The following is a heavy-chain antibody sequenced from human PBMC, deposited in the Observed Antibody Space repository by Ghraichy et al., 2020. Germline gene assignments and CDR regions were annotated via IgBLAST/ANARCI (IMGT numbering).Heavy chain of an antibody. D-gene: IGHD4-23*01. J-gene: IGHJ6*02. V-gene: IGHV3-48*02. CDR1: GFTFSDYN. CDR3: ARASTVVRFYYCDGMDV. Sequence: GGSLRLSCVGSGFTFSDYNMNWVRKSPGKGLEWVSYITWSSRSIFYADSVKGRFTISRDNAQNSLYLQMNNLRDEDTAVYYCARASTVVRFYYCDGMDVWGQGTTGAVSS. CDR2: ITWSSRSI.